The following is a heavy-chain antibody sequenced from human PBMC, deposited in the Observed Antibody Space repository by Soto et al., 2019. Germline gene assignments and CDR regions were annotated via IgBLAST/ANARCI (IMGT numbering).Heavy chain of an antibody. CDR1: GGSFSDYY. Sequence: PSETLSLTCAVSGGSFSDYYWSWVPEPPGKGLAWIGEIHPSGSIYYSPALNSRGTILGGTSKNQFSLKVTSVTAADTAIYYCSRGTDVYKTGNSWGQGTLVTVSS. V-gene: IGHV4-34*01. J-gene: IGHJ4*02. CDR3: SRGTDVYKTGNS. D-gene: IGHD1-1*01. CDR2: IHPSGSI.